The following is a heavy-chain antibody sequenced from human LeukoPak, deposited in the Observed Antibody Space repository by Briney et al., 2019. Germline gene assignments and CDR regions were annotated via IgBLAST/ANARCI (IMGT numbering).Heavy chain of an antibody. CDR3: ARVRGVLDY. D-gene: IGHD3-10*01. CDR1: GFTFSSYA. Sequence: GGSLRLSCVASGFTFSSYAMNWVRQAPGKGLEWVSYISSSSSTIYYADSVKGRFTISRDNAKNSLYLQMNSLRAEDTAVYYCARVRGVLDYWGQGTLVTVSS. J-gene: IGHJ4*02. V-gene: IGHV3-48*01. CDR2: ISSSSSTI.